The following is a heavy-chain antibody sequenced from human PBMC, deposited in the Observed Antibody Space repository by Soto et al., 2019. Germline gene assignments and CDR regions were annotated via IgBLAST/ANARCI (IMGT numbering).Heavy chain of an antibody. CDR3: AKDHHSRYGEGIDY. CDR1: GFTFSSYG. D-gene: IGHD4-17*01. J-gene: IGHJ4*02. CDR2: ISYDGSNK. V-gene: IGHV3-30*18. Sequence: PGGSQRLSCAASGFTFSSYGMHWVRQAPGKGLEWVAVISYDGSNKYYADSVKGRFTISRDNSKNTLYLQMNSLRAEDTAVYYCAKDHHSRYGEGIDYWGQGTLVTVSS.